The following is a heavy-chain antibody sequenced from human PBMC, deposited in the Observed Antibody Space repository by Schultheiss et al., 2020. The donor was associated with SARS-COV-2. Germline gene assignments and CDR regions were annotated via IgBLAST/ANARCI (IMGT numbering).Heavy chain of an antibody. J-gene: IGHJ4*02. Sequence: SETLSLTCTVSGGSISSGGYYWSWIRQPPGKGLEWIGYIYYSGSTNYNPSLKSRVTISVDTSKNQFSLKLSSVTAADTAVYYCAIVGATQTFDYWGQGTLVTVSS. CDR1: GGSISSGGYY. D-gene: IGHD1-26*01. CDR3: AIVGATQTFDY. CDR2: IYYSGST. V-gene: IGHV4-61*08.